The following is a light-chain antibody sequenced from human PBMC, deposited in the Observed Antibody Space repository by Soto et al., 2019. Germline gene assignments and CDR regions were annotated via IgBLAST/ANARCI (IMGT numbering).Light chain of an antibody. V-gene: IGLV1-40*01. CDR1: SSNIGAGYD. Sequence: QSVLTQPPSVSGAPGQRVAISCTGSSSNIGAGYDVNWYQHLPGTAPKLLIYGNSNRPSGVPDRFSGSKSGTSASLAITRLQAEDEADYYCQSYDSSLSVAFGGGTKVTVL. CDR3: QSYDSSLSVA. CDR2: GNS. J-gene: IGLJ2*01.